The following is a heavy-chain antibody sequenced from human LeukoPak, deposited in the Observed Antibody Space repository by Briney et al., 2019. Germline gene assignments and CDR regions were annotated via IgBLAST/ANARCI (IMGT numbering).Heavy chain of an antibody. CDR3: ASRSGKGLKQDWFDP. Sequence: SETLSLTCTVSGGSISSYYWSWIRQPPGKGLEWIGEINHSGSTNYNPSLKSRVTISVDTSKNQFSLKLSSVTAADTAVYYCASRSGKGLKQDWFDPWGQGTLVTVSS. D-gene: IGHD3-10*01. CDR1: GGSISSYY. CDR2: INHSGST. V-gene: IGHV4-34*01. J-gene: IGHJ5*02.